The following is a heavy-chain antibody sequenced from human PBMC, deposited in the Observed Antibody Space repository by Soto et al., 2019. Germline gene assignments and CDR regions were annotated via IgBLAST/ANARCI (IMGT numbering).Heavy chain of an antibody. CDR1: GGSISSYY. CDR2: IYYSGST. D-gene: IGHD6-13*01. Sequence: SETLSLTCAVYGGSISSYYWSWIRQPPGKGLEWIGYIYYSGSTNYNPSLKSRVTISVDTSKNQFSLKLSSVTAADTAVYYCAREGVSSSWYNYYGMDVWGQGTTVTVSS. CDR3: AREGVSSSWYNYYGMDV. V-gene: IGHV4-59*01. J-gene: IGHJ6*02.